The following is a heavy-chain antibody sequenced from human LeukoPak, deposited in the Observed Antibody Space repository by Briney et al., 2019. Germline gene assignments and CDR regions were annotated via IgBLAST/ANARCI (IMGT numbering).Heavy chain of an antibody. Sequence: TSETLSLTCSVSTGSLSTYWWSWIRQPPGKGLEWIGFIHYTGGTLCNPSLKSRVTLSVDVSKSQFSLSLTSATTADTAVYYCARTGSSGSFSDYWGQGTLVTVSS. D-gene: IGHD3-10*01. CDR2: IHYTGGT. CDR3: ARTGSSGSFSDY. CDR1: TGSLSTYW. J-gene: IGHJ4*02. V-gene: IGHV4-59*01.